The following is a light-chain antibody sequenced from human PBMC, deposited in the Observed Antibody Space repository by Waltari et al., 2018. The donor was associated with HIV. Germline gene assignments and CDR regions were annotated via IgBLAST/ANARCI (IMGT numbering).Light chain of an antibody. V-gene: IGKV1-33*01. CDR3: QQYDTLPLT. Sequence: DIQMTQSPSSLSASVGDRVTITCQASQDISKYVNWYQQKPGKAPKLLICDTSNLETGVPSRFSGGGSVTNFTFTSSSLQSEDLATYFCQQYDTLPLTFGGGTKVEIK. CDR1: QDISKY. CDR2: DTS. J-gene: IGKJ4*01.